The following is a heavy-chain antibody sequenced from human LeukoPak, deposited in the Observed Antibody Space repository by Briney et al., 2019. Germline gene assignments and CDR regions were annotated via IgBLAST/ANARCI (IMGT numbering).Heavy chain of an antibody. CDR3: AKDTGPGGYNYGYFDL. D-gene: IGHD5-24*01. CDR2: ISWNSGSI. J-gene: IGHJ2*01. V-gene: IGHV3-9*01. CDR1: GFTFDGYA. Sequence: PGGSLRLSCAASGFTFDGYAMHWVRQAPGKGLEWVSGISWNSGSIGYADSVKGRFTISRDNAKNSLYLQMNSLRAEDTALYYCAKDTGPGGYNYGYFDLWGRGTLVTVSS.